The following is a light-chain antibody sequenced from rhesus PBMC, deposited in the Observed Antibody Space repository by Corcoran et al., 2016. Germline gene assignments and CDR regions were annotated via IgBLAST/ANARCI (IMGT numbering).Light chain of an antibody. CDR3: KHYYSTPFT. V-gene: IGKV1-25*01. CDR1: KGITND. CDR2: EAS. Sequence: DIQMTQSPSSLSASVGDRVAITCRASKGITNDLAWYQQKPGDTPNLLIYEASRLQMGIPSRFSGSGSGTDFTLTISSLQPEDFATYYCKHYYSTPFTFGPGTKLDIK. J-gene: IGKJ3*01.